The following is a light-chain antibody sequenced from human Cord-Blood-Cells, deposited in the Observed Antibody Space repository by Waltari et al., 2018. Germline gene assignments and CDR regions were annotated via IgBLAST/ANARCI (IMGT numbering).Light chain of an antibody. Sequence: EIVLTPSPGTLSLSPGERATLSCRASLSVSSSYLAWYQQKPGQAPRLRIYGASSRATGIPDRFSGSGSGTDFALTISRLEPEDFAVYYCQQYGSSPQTFGQGTKVEIK. CDR1: LSVSSSY. CDR2: GAS. V-gene: IGKV3-20*01. CDR3: QQYGSSPQT. J-gene: IGKJ1*01.